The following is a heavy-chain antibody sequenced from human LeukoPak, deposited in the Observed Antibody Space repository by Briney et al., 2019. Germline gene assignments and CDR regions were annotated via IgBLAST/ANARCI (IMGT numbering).Heavy chain of an antibody. J-gene: IGHJ4*02. CDR3: ARGPHYYDSSGYLYFDY. CDR2: IYSGGST. Sequence: PGGSLRLSCAASGFTVSSNYMSWVRQAPGKGLEWVSVIYSGGSTYYADSVKGRFTISRDNSKNTLYLQMSSLRAEDTAVYYCARGPHYYDSSGYLYFDYWGQGTLVTVTS. V-gene: IGHV3-53*01. CDR1: GFTVSSNY. D-gene: IGHD3-22*01.